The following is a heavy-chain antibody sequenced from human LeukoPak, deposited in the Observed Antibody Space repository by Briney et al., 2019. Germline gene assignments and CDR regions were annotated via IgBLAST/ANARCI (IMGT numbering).Heavy chain of an antibody. CDR3: ASPSDYFDY. D-gene: IGHD2-2*01. CDR1: GFTFSSYE. J-gene: IGHJ4*02. V-gene: IGHV3-48*03. CDR2: ISSSGSTI. Sequence: GGSLRLSCEASGFTFSSYEMNWVRQAPGKGLEWVSYISSSGSTIYYADSVRGRFTISRDNAKNSLYLQMNSLRAEDTAVYYCASPSDYFDYWGQGTLVTVSS.